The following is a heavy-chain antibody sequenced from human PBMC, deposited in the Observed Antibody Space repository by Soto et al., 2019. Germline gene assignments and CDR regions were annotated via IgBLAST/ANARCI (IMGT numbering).Heavy chain of an antibody. CDR1: ADSFSKYY. CDR2: IYFHGNT. Sequence: SETLSLTCTVSADSFSKYYWTWIRQPPGGGLEWIGYIYFHGNTNYNPSLKGRVTISRDTSQKQFSLNLSSVTAADTAVYYWARTLTYYYASSRYADAFDISGQGTMVTVSS. CDR3: ARTLTYYYASSRYADAFDI. D-gene: IGHD3-22*01. J-gene: IGHJ3*02. V-gene: IGHV4-59*01.